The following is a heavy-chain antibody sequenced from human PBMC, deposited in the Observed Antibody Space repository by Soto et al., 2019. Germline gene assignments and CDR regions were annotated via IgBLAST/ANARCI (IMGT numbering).Heavy chain of an antibody. Sequence: PGGSLRLSCAASGFTFSSYSMNWVRQAPGKGLEWVSYISSSSSTIYYADSVKGRFTISRDNAKNSLYLQMNSLRDEDTAVYYCARAMSITGIYYFEYWGQGTLVTVSS. CDR1: GFTFSSYS. CDR3: ARAMSITGIYYFEY. J-gene: IGHJ4*02. V-gene: IGHV3-48*02. CDR2: ISSSSSTI. D-gene: IGHD1-20*01.